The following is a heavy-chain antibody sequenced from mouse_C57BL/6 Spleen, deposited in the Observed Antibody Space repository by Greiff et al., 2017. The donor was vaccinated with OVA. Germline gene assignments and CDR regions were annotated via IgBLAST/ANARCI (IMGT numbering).Heavy chain of an antibody. D-gene: IGHD2-2*01. Sequence: VQLQESGAELVRPGTSVKVSCKASGYAFTNYLIEWVKQRPGQGLEWIGVINPGSGGTNYNEKFKGKATLTADKSSSTAYMQLSSLTSEESAVYFCARRLTSYAMDDGGKGTSVTVSS. CDR1: GYAFTNYL. V-gene: IGHV1-54*01. J-gene: IGHJ4*01. CDR2: INPGSGGT. CDR3: ARRLTSYAMDD.